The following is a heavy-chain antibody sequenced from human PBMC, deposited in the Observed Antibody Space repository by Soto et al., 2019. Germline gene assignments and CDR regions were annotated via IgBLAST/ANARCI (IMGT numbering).Heavy chain of an antibody. Sequence: KPSETLSLTCTVSGGSISSGGYYWSWIRQHPGKGLEWIGYIYYSGSTYYNPSLKSRVTISVDTSKNQFSLKLSSVTAADTAVYYCALTYYYDSSGYPNLMDVWGQGTTVTVSS. CDR1: GGSISSGGYY. V-gene: IGHV4-31*03. J-gene: IGHJ6*02. CDR2: IYYSGST. D-gene: IGHD3-22*01. CDR3: ALTYYYDSSGYPNLMDV.